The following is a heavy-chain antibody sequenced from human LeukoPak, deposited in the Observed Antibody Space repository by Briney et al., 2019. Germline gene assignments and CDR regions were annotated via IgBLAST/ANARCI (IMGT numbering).Heavy chain of an antibody. V-gene: IGHV3-30*02. CDR2: IRYDGSNK. D-gene: IGHD3-10*01. CDR1: GFMFDDYD. CDR3: AKGVWFGSAYLDAFDI. Sequence: PGGSLSLSCAASGFMFDDYDMSWVRQAPGKGLEWVAFIRYDGSNKYYADSVKGRFTISRDNSKNTLYLQMNSLRAEDTAVYYCAKGVWFGSAYLDAFDIWGQGTMVTVSS. J-gene: IGHJ3*02.